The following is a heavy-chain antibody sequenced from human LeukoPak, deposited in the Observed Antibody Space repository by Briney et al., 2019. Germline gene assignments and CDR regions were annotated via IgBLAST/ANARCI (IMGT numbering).Heavy chain of an antibody. CDR3: ARHGYCNTWLDY. Sequence: SETLSLTCTVSRGSISPYYWSWIRQPPGKGLEWIGYIYYTGNTNYSPSLKSRVAISVDTSKNQFSLKLSSVTAADTAVYYCARHGYCNTWLDYWGQGTLVTVSS. CDR1: RGSISPYY. D-gene: IGHD6-13*01. V-gene: IGHV4-59*08. J-gene: IGHJ4*02. CDR2: IYYTGNT.